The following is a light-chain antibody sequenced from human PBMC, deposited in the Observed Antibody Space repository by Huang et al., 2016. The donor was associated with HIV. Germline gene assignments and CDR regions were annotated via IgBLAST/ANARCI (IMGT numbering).Light chain of an antibody. J-gene: IGKJ1*01. CDR1: QSVSTN. V-gene: IGKV3-15*01. CDR3: QQYNTWPRT. Sequence: EIVMTQSPATLSVSPGERTTLSCRASQSVSTNLAWYQQKPGRAPRLLIYGASTRATGSPARFGGSGSGTEFTLTISSLQSEDFALYYCQQYNTWPRTFGQGTKVEVK. CDR2: GAS.